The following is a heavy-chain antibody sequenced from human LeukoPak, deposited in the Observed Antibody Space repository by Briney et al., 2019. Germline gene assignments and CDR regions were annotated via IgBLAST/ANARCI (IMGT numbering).Heavy chain of an antibody. CDR3: AGKVRVDDSYYVDV. Sequence: PSETLSLTCAVYGGSFSGYYWSWIRQPPGKGLEWIGEINHSGGANYKPSLKSRVTISADASKNQFSLKVRSVTAADTAVYYCAGKVRVDDSYYVDVGDKGTTVTVSS. D-gene: IGHD3-3*01. CDR2: INHSGGA. CDR1: GGSFSGYY. V-gene: IGHV4-34*01. J-gene: IGHJ6*03.